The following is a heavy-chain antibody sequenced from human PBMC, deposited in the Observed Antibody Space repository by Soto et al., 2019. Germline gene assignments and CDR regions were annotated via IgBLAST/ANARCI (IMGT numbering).Heavy chain of an antibody. CDR2: IIPAFGTP. D-gene: IGHD3-10*01. J-gene: IGHJ6*02. Sequence: QEQLVQSGAEVKKPGSSVKVSCKASGGLFSSYPISWVRQVPGQGLEWMGGIIPAFGTPKYAQRFQDRVTISADVYAATAYMELTSLRSDDTAVYYCARDTREITRVRGVIPYYIYHMDVWGPGTTVAVSS. V-gene: IGHV1-69*01. CDR1: GGLFSSYP. CDR3: ARDTREITRVRGVIPYYIYHMDV.